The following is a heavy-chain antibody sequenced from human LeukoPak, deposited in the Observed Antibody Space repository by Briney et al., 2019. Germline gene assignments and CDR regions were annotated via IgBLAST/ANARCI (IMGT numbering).Heavy chain of an antibody. CDR2: IYTSGST. J-gene: IGHJ4*02. CDR3: ARESKAVAGDFDY. D-gene: IGHD6-19*01. V-gene: IGHV4-4*07. Sequence: PSETLSLTCTVSGGSISSYFWSWIRQPAGKGLEWIGHIYTSGSTNYNPSLKSRVTMSVDTSKNQFSLKVTSVTAADTAVYYCARESKAVAGDFDYWGQGTLVTVSS. CDR1: GGSISSYF.